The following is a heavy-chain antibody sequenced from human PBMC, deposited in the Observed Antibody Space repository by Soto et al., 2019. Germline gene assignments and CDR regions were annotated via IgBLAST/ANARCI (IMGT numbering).Heavy chain of an antibody. Sequence: PGGSLRLSWAASGFTFSSYAMSWVRQAPGKGLEWVSAISGSGGSTYYADSVKGRFTISRDNSKNTLYLQMNSLRAEDTAVYYCAREYSSGWKTFDYWGQGTLVTVSS. CDR1: GFTFSSYA. J-gene: IGHJ4*02. D-gene: IGHD6-19*01. CDR2: ISGSGGST. V-gene: IGHV3-23*01. CDR3: AREYSSGWKTFDY.